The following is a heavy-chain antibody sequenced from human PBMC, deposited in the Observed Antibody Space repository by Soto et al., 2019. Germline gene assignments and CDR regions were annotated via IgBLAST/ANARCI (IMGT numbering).Heavy chain of an antibody. CDR3: AREQWLGVDY. CDR1: GYTFTKYD. Sequence: QVQLVQSGAEEKKPGASVKISCKASGYTFTKYDMHWVRQAPGQSLEWMGWINAGNGNTKYSQKFQGRVTITRDTSASTAYMELSNLRSEDTAVYYCAREQWLGVDYWGQGSLVTVSS. J-gene: IGHJ4*02. CDR2: INAGNGNT. D-gene: IGHD6-19*01. V-gene: IGHV1-3*05.